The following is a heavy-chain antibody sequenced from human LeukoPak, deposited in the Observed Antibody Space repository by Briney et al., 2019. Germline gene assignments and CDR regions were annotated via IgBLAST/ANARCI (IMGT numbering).Heavy chain of an antibody. D-gene: IGHD1-1*01. Sequence: GESLKISCKGSGYSFTSYWIGRVRQMPGKGLEWMGIIYPDDSDTRYSPSFQGQVTISADKSVSTAYLQWSSLKASDTAIYFCARGYNWNDLDYWGQGTLVTVSS. CDR1: GYSFTSYW. CDR2: IYPDDSDT. V-gene: IGHV5-51*01. J-gene: IGHJ4*02. CDR3: ARGYNWNDLDY.